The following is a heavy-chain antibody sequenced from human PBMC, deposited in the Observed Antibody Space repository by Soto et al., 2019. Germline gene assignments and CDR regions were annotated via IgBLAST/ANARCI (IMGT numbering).Heavy chain of an antibody. J-gene: IGHJ6*03. CDR1: GFTFSSYS. CDR3: ARARGYCSSTSCYGWTYYMDV. D-gene: IGHD2-2*01. Sequence: GGSLRLSCAASGFTFSSYSMNWVRQAPGKGLEWVSYISSSSSTIYYADSVKGRFTISRDNAKNSLYLQMSSLRAEDTAVYYCARARGYCSSTSCYGWTYYMDVWGKGTTVTVSS. V-gene: IGHV3-48*01. CDR2: ISSSSSTI.